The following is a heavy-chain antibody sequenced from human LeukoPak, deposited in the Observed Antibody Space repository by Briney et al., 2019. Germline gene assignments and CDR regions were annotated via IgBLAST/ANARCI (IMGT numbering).Heavy chain of an antibody. D-gene: IGHD2-15*01. V-gene: IGHV3-48*04. CDR3: ATYIVGPTIDY. Sequence: GGSLRLSCAASGFTFSSYGMSWVRQAPGKGLEWISYISGSGTTIYYADSVKGRFTISRDNAKNSVYLQMNSLRAGDTAVYYCATYIVGPTIDYWGQGTLVTVSS. CDR2: ISGSGTTI. J-gene: IGHJ4*02. CDR1: GFTFSSYG.